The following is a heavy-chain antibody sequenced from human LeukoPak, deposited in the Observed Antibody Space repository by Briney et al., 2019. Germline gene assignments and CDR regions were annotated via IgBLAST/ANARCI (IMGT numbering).Heavy chain of an antibody. V-gene: IGHV1-2*02. CDR3: ARGFYYYYYYMDV. CDR1: GYTFTGYY. Sequence: GASVKVSCKASGYTFTGYYMHWVRQAPGQGLEWMGWINPNSGGTNYAQKFQGRATMTRDTSISTAYMELSRLRSDDTAVYYCARGFYYYYYYMDVWGKGTTVTISS. J-gene: IGHJ6*03. D-gene: IGHD3-10*01. CDR2: INPNSGGT.